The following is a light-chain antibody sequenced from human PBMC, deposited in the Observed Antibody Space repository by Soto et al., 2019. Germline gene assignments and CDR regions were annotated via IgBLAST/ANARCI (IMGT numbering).Light chain of an antibody. CDR2: KAS. CDR1: QSIGRW. Sequence: DIQMTQSPSTLSASIGDRVTITCRASQSIGRWLAWYQQKPGKAPKLLIYKASTLESGVPSRFSGSGSGTEFTLTISCLQPDDFATYYCQHYTPYSAFSSGPATKVDIK. CDR3: QHYTPYSAFS. J-gene: IGKJ3*01. V-gene: IGKV1-5*03.